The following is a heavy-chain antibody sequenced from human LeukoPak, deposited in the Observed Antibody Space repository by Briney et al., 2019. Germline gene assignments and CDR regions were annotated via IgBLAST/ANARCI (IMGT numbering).Heavy chain of an antibody. CDR2: ISWDGGST. CDR3: AKEDSGCSGGSCCSEGVVV. J-gene: IGHJ4*02. Sequence: SGGSLRLSCAASGFTFDDYTMHWVRQTPGKGLEWVSLISWDGGSTYYADSVKGRFTISRDNSKNSLYLQMNSLRTEDTALYYCAKEDSGCSGGSCCSEGVVVWGQGTLVTVSS. V-gene: IGHV3-43*01. CDR1: GFTFDDYT. D-gene: IGHD2-15*01.